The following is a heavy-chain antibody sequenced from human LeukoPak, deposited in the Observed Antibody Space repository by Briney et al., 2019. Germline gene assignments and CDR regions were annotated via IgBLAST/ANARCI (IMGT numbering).Heavy chain of an antibody. D-gene: IGHD3-22*01. CDR1: GFVFSTYA. Sequence: GGSLRLSCAASGFVFSTYAIHWVRQAPGKGLEWVSGISGSGDSAHYADSERGPFTICRDYSKNTVYLQMDSLRAEDTAVYYCAKDYYESSIILGGYFDFWGQGTLVTVSS. J-gene: IGHJ4*02. CDR3: AKDYYESSIILGGYFDF. CDR2: ISGSGDSA. V-gene: IGHV3-23*01.